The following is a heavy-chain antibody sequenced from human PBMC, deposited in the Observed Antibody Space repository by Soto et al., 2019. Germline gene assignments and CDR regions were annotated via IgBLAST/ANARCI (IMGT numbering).Heavy chain of an antibody. V-gene: IGHV4-31*03. CDR1: GGSISSGGYY. CDR3: ARDRRPYYYGSGSYYNYGMDV. J-gene: IGHJ6*02. Sequence: SETLSLTCTVSGGSISSGGYYWSWIRQHPGKGLEWIGYIYYSGSTYYNPSLKSRVTISVDTSKNQFSLKLSSVTAADTAVYYCARDRRPYYYGSGSYYNYGMDVWGQGTTVTVSS. CDR2: IYYSGST. D-gene: IGHD3-10*01.